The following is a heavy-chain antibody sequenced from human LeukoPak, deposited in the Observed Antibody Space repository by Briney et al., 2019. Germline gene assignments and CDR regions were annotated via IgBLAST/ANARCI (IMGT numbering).Heavy chain of an antibody. CDR3: ARAQYCSSTNCGFVF. J-gene: IGHJ4*02. CDR2: IIPILGIA. Sequence: TVTVSCKASGGTFSSYAISWVRQAPGQGLEWMGRIIPILGIANYAQKFQGRVTITADKSTSTAYMELSSLRSEDTAVYYCARAQYCSSTNCGFVFWGQGTLVTVSS. V-gene: IGHV1-69*04. D-gene: IGHD2-2*01. CDR1: GGTFSSYA.